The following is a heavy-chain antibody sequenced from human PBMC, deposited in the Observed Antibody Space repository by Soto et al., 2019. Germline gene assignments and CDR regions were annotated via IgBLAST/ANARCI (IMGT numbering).Heavy chain of an antibody. D-gene: IGHD3-22*01. CDR1: GGSISSNNC. Sequence: PSETLSLTCAVSGGSISSNNCWIWVRQPPGKGLEWIGEIHHSGDNNYNPSLKTRATISLEKSENQFYLKLTPETAAATPVYLCLSDADGSNDDDSRVTYLRPFRFWCQGTMVTV. J-gene: IGHJ3*01. CDR2: IHHSGDN. CDR3: LSDADGSNDDDSRVTYLRPFRF. V-gene: IGHV4-4*02.